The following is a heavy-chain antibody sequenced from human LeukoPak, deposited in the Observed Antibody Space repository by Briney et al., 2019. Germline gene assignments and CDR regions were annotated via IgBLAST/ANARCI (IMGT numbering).Heavy chain of an antibody. CDR2: INPNSGGT. V-gene: IGHV1-2*02. Sequence: ASVKVSCKASGYTFTGYYMHWVRQAPGQGLEWMGWINPNSGGTNYAQKFQGRVTMTRDTSISTAYMELSRLRSDDTAVYYCARRGLIVVVPAAIYYYYMDVWGKGTTVTVSS. CDR3: ARRGLIVVVPAAIYYYYMDV. J-gene: IGHJ6*03. CDR1: GYTFTGYY. D-gene: IGHD2-2*01.